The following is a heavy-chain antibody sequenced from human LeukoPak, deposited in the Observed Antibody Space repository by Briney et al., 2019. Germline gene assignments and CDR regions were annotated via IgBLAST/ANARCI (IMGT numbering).Heavy chain of an antibody. Sequence: SVKVSCKASGGTFSSYAISWVRQAPGQGLEWMGGIIPIFGTANYAQKFQGRVTITADESTSTAYMGLSSLRSEDTAVYYCARAPYYYDSSGYFSGWYFDYWGQGTLVTVSS. CDR3: ARAPYYYDSSGYFSGWYFDY. CDR1: GGTFSSYA. CDR2: IIPIFGTA. V-gene: IGHV1-69*13. J-gene: IGHJ4*02. D-gene: IGHD3-22*01.